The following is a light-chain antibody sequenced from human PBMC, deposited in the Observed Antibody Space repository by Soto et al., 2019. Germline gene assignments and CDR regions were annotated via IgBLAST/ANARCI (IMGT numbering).Light chain of an antibody. CDR3: QQRSNWPIT. J-gene: IGKJ5*01. CDR1: QSVSRY. V-gene: IGKV3-11*01. Sequence: EIVMTQSPATLSVSPGERATLSCRASQSVSRYLAWYQQKPGQAPRLLIYDASNRATGIPARFSGSGSGTDFTLTISRLETEDFAVYYCQQRSNWPITFGPGTRLEI. CDR2: DAS.